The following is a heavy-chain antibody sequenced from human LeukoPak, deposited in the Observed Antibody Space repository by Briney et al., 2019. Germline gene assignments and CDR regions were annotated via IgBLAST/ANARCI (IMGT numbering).Heavy chain of an antibody. CDR2: SRSSNSDR. D-gene: IGHD5-18*01. CDR1: GFTFSGYT. CDR3: ARDAGYGYGYYFNYYMDV. V-gene: IGHV3-21*01. J-gene: IGHJ6*03. Sequence: PGGSLRLSCAASGFTFSGYTMNWVRQAPGKGLEWVSSSRSSNSDRYYADSVKGRFTISRDNAKKSLYLQMDSLRAEDTAVYFCARDAGYGYGYYFNYYMDVWGKGTTVTVSS.